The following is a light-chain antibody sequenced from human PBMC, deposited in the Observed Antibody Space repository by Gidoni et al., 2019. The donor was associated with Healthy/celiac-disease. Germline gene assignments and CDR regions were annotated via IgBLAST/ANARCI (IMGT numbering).Light chain of an antibody. CDR2: DAS. V-gene: IGKV1-5*01. J-gene: IGKJ1*01. CDR1: PSISSW. CDR3: QQYNSYLWT. Sequence: IQMTQSPSTLSASVGDSVTITCRASPSISSWLAWYQQKPGKAPKLLIYDASSLESGVPSRFSGGGSGTEFTLTSSSLQPDDFATYYCQQYNSYLWTFGQGTKVEIK.